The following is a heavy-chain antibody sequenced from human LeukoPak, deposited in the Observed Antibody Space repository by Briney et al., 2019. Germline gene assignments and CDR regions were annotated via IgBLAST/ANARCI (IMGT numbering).Heavy chain of an antibody. D-gene: IGHD3-10*01. Sequence: GGSLRLSCAASGFTFSDAWMTWVRQAPGKGLEWVSHISSSGSTIYYADSVKGRFTISRDNAKNSLYLQMNSLRAEDTAVYYCARGYYGSGRKGAFDIWGQGTMVTVSS. CDR3: ARGYYGSGRKGAFDI. CDR2: ISSSGSTI. CDR1: GFTFSDAW. J-gene: IGHJ3*02. V-gene: IGHV3-11*01.